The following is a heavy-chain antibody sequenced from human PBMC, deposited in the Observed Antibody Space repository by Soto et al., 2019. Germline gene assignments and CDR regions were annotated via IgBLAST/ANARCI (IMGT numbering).Heavy chain of an antibody. V-gene: IGHV4-39*01. CDR2: IYYSGST. J-gene: IGHJ4*02. Sequence: SETLSLTCTVSGGSIGSSSYYWGWIRQPPGKGLEWIGSIYYSGSTYYNPSLKSRVTISVDTSKNQFPLKLSSVTAADTAVYYCARNTYYDILTGYLSHFDYWVQGTLVTVSS. CDR1: GGSIGSSSYY. CDR3: ARNTYYDILTGYLSHFDY. D-gene: IGHD3-9*01.